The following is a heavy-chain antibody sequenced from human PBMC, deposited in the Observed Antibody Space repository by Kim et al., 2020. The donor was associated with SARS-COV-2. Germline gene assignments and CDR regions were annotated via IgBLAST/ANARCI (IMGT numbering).Heavy chain of an antibody. D-gene: IGHD6-19*01. CDR1: GGSNNAYY. Sequence: SETLSLTCTVSGGSNNAYYWTWIRQPPGKGLEWIWFIYNTGSTNYNPSLKSRVTISGDTSRNQFSLKLSSVTTAATAVYYCARGDYNSDWHYFDYWGQGTLVTVSS. CDR3: ARGDYNSDWHYFDY. CDR2: IYNTGST. J-gene: IGHJ4*02. V-gene: IGHV4-59*01.